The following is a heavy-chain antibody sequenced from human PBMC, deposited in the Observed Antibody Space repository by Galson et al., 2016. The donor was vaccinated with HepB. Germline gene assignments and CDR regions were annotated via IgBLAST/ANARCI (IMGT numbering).Heavy chain of an antibody. D-gene: IGHD3-22*01. V-gene: IGHV3-30*04. CDR1: GFNFSHYA. CDR2: ISYDGRNK. CDR3: ARDPGNFYYDNSEGAFQH. Sequence: SLRLSCAASGFNFSHYAMHWVRQAPGKGLEWVSVISYDGRNKHNADSVKGRFIISRDNSKNTLYLQINSLRVDDTAVYYCARDPGNFYYDNSEGAFQHWGQGTLVTVSS. J-gene: IGHJ1*01.